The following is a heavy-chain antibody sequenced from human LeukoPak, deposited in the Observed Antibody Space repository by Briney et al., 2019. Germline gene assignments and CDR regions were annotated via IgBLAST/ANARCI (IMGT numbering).Heavy chain of an antibody. CDR2: IYHSGST. J-gene: IGHJ4*02. D-gene: IGHD2-21*02. Sequence: PSETLSLTCAVYGGSISSSSYYWGWIRQPPGKGLEWIGEIYHSGSTNYNPSLKSRVTISVDKSKNQFSLKLSSVTAADTAVYYCARDPKGDSPFDYWGQGTLVTVSS. V-gene: IGHV4-39*07. CDR1: GGSISSSSYY. CDR3: ARDPKGDSPFDY.